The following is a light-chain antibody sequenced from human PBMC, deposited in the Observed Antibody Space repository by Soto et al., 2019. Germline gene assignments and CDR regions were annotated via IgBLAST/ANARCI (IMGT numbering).Light chain of an antibody. CDR2: VVS. V-gene: IGLV2-14*01. J-gene: IGLJ2*01. CDR1: SSDIGSYDF. Sequence: QSVLTQPASVSGSPGQSITISCSGTSSDIGSYDFVSWYQQYPGKAPKLMIYVVSNRPSGVSNRFSGSKSGNTASLTISGLQAEDEADYYCSSYTSNNTVIFGGGTQLTVL. CDR3: SSYTSNNTVI.